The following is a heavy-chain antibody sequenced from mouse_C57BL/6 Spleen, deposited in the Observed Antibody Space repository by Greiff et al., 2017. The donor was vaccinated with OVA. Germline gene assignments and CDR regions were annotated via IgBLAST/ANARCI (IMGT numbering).Heavy chain of an antibody. CDR2: INPNNGGT. Sequence: VQLQQSGPELVKPGASVKIPCKASGYTFTDYNMDWVKQSHGKSLEWIGDINPNNGGTIYNQKFKGKATLTVDKSSSTAYMELRSLTSEDTAVYYCASSYDYGSSYVDYFDYWGKGTTLTVSS. CDR1: GYTFTDYN. V-gene: IGHV1-18*01. J-gene: IGHJ2*01. D-gene: IGHD1-1*01. CDR3: ASSYDYGSSYVDYFDY.